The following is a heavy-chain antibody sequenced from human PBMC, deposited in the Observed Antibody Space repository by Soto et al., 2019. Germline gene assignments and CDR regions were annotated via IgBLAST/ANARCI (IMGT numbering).Heavy chain of an antibody. CDR2: ISGSGGST. CDR1: GFTFSSYA. V-gene: IGHV3-23*01. J-gene: IGHJ6*02. CDR3: AKDPGVVAEKASNGMDV. D-gene: IGHD2-15*01. Sequence: PGGSLRLSCAASGFTFSSYAMSWVRQAPGKGLEWVSAISGSGGSTYYADSVKGRFTISRDNSKNTLYLQMNSLRAEDTAVYYCAKDPGVVAEKASNGMDVWGQGTTVTVSS.